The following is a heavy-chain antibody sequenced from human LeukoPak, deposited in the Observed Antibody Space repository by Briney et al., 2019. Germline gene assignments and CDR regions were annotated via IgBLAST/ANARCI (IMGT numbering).Heavy chain of an antibody. V-gene: IGHV4-61*01. D-gene: IGHD2-2*01. CDR3: ARDKDIVVVPAATPRRYYYYYGMDV. CDR1: GGSVSSGSYY. Sequence: PSETLSLTCTVSGGSVSSGSYYWSWIRQPPGKGLEWIGYIYYSGSTNYNPSLKSRVTISVDTSKNQFSLKLSSVTAADTAVYYCARDKDIVVVPAATPRRYYYYYGMDVWGEGTTVTVSS. CDR2: IYYSGST. J-gene: IGHJ6*04.